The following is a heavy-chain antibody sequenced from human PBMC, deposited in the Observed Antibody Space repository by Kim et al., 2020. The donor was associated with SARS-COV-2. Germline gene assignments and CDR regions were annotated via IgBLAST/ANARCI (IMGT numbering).Heavy chain of an antibody. V-gene: IGHV1-69*13. D-gene: IGHD3-3*01. Sequence: SVKVSCKASGGTFSSYAISWVRQAPGQGLDWMGGINPIFGTTNYAQKFQGRVTIPADESTSTAYMELSSLRSEDTAVYYCARSERITIFGPDWFDPWGQGTLVTVSS. CDR1: GGTFSSYA. CDR3: ARSERITIFGPDWFDP. J-gene: IGHJ5*02. CDR2: INPIFGTT.